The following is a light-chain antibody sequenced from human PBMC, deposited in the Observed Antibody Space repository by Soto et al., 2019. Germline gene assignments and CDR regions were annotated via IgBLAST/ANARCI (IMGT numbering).Light chain of an antibody. Sequence: QSVLTQPPSVSGTPGQRVTISCSGSSSNIGSNTVNWYQQLPGTAPQLLIYSNNQRPSGVPDRFSGSKSATSASLAISGLQSEEEADYYCAEWDDSLNGHVVFGGGTKLTVL. J-gene: IGLJ2*01. CDR2: SNN. CDR3: AEWDDSLNGHVV. CDR1: SSNIGSNT. V-gene: IGLV1-44*01.